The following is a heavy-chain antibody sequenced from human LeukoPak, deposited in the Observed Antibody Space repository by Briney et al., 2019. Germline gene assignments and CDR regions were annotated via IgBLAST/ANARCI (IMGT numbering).Heavy chain of an antibody. CDR2: INPNSGGT. J-gene: IGHJ4*02. CDR3: ARDPGGSGSYLYYFDY. D-gene: IGHD3-10*01. CDR1: GYTFTGYY. Sequence: ASVKVSCKASGYTFTGYYMHWVRRAPGQGLEWMGWINPNSGGTNYAQKFQGWVTMTRDTSISTAYMELSRLRSDDTAVYYCARDPGGSGSYLYYFDYWGQGTLVTVSS. V-gene: IGHV1-2*04.